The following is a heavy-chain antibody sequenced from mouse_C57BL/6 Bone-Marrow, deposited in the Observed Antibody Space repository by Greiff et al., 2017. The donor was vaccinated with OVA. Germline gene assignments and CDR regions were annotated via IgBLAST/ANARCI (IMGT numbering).Heavy chain of an antibody. CDR3: ARDPFYYYGSSWGYFDV. Sequence: QVQLQQPGTELVKPGASVKLSCKASGYTFTSYWMHWVKQRPGQGLEWIGNINPSNGGTNYNEKFKSKATLTVDKSSSTAYMQLSNLTSEGPAVYYCARDPFYYYGSSWGYFDVWGTGTTVTVSS. J-gene: IGHJ1*03. CDR1: GYTFTSYW. V-gene: IGHV1-53*01. D-gene: IGHD1-1*01. CDR2: INPSNGGT.